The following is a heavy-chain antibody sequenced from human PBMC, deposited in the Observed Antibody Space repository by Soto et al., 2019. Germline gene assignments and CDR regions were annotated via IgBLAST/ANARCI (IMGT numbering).Heavy chain of an antibody. V-gene: IGHV3-30*03. Sequence: GSLRLSCAASGFTFSSFGIHWVRQAPGKGLEWVAVISYDGIDKNYADSVKGRFTISRENSKNMVYLQMNSLRAEDTAVYFCAIDSTPSTLYTYGPFAFWGQGTLVTVSP. CDR3: AIDSTPSTLYTYGPFAF. CDR2: ISYDGIDK. D-gene: IGHD5-18*01. J-gene: IGHJ4*02. CDR1: GFTFSSFG.